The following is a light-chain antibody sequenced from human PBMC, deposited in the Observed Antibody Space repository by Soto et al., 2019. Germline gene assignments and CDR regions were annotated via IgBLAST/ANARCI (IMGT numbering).Light chain of an antibody. CDR2: GAS. J-gene: IGKJ1*01. CDR1: QRITSVY. V-gene: IGKV3-20*01. CDR3: QQYGDSLPWT. Sequence: EIVLTQSPGILSLSPGERASLSCGASQRITSVYLAWYQQKPGQPPRLLIYGASSRATGIPDRLSGSGSGTDFTLIISSLEPEDFAMYYCQQYGDSLPWTFGQGTRVDIK.